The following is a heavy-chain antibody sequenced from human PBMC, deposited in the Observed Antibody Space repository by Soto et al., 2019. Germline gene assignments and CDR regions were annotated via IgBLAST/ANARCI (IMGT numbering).Heavy chain of an antibody. Sequence: SETLSLTCAVYGGSFSGYYWSWIRQPPGKGLEWIGEINHSGSTNYNPSLKSRVTISVDTSKNRFSLKLSSVTAADTAVYYCARGGVGAHYYYYYGMDVWGQGTTVTVSS. CDR2: INHSGST. D-gene: IGHD1-26*01. CDR1: GGSFSGYY. CDR3: ARGGVGAHYYYYYGMDV. J-gene: IGHJ6*02. V-gene: IGHV4-34*01.